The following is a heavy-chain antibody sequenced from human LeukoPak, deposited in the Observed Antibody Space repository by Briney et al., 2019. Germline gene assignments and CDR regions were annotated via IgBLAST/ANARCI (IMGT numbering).Heavy chain of an antibody. J-gene: IGHJ4*02. CDR1: GGSISGYF. D-gene: IGHD3-22*01. CDR2: IYYSGST. V-gene: IGHV4-59*01. CDR3: AREIWDSSGYYHDY. Sequence: PSETLSLTCTVSGGSISGYFWSCIRQPPGKGLEWIGYIYYSGSTNYNPSLKSRVTISVDTSKNQFSLKLSSVTAADTAVYYCAREIWDSSGYYHDYWGQGTLVTVSS.